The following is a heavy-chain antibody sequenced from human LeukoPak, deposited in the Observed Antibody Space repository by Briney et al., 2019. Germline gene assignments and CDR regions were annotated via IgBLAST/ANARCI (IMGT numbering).Heavy chain of an antibody. J-gene: IGHJ4*02. V-gene: IGHV3-73*01. CDR1: GFTFSGSA. CDR3: AKPQSSGNYGFDY. D-gene: IGHD3-10*01. Sequence: GGSLRLSCAASGFTFSGSAMHWVRQASGKGLEWVGRIRSTANNYATAYAASLKGRFTISRDNSKNTLYLQMNSLRVEDTAVYYCAKPQSSGNYGFDYWGQGTLVTVSS. CDR2: IRSTANNYAT.